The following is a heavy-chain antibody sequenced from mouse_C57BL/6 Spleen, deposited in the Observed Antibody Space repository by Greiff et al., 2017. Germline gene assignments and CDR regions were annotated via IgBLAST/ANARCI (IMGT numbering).Heavy chain of an antibody. CDR1: GYTFTSYW. Sequence: VQLLQSGAELAKPGASVKLSCKASGYTFTSYWMHWVKQRPGQGLEWIGYINPSSGYTKYNQKFKDKATLTADKSSSTAYMQLSSLKYEDSAVYYVARADDYGGACFAYWGQGTLVTVSA. D-gene: IGHD2-4*01. CDR3: ARADDYGGACFAY. J-gene: IGHJ3*01. V-gene: IGHV1-7*01. CDR2: INPSSGYT.